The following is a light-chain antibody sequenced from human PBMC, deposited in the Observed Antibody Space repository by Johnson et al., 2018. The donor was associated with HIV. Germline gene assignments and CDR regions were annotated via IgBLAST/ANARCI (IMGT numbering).Light chain of an antibody. V-gene: IGLV1-51*01. Sequence: QAVLTQPPSVSAAPGQKVTISCSGSRSNIGNNYVSWYQQFPGTAPKLLISNNEKRPSGIPDRFSGSRSGTSATLGITGLQTGDEADYYCGTWDSSLSAYVFGTGTKVTV. J-gene: IGLJ1*01. CDR3: GTWDSSLSAYV. CDR2: NNE. CDR1: RSNIGNNY.